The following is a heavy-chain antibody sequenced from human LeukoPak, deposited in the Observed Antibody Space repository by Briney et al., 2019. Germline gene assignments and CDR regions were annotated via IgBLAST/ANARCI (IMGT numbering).Heavy chain of an antibody. CDR1: GFTFSSYA. V-gene: IGHV3-64D*09. CDR2: ISSNGGSI. J-gene: IGHJ1*01. Sequence: GGSLRLSCSASGFTFSSYAMHWVRQAPGKGLEYVSAISSNGGSIYYADSVKGRFTISRDNSKNTLYLQMSSLRAEDTAVYYCVFSTGTGPFEYFQHWGQGTLVTVSS. CDR3: VFSTGTGPFEYFQH. D-gene: IGHD2-8*02.